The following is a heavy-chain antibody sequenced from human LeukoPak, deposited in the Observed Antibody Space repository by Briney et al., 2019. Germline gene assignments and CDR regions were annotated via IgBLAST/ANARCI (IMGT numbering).Heavy chain of an antibody. CDR3: ARDQSGGFDY. CDR2: ISYDGSNK. D-gene: IGHD3-16*01. V-gene: IGHV3-30-3*01. J-gene: IGHJ4*02. CDR1: GFTFTNYA. Sequence: GGSLRLSCAASGFTFTNYAMHWVRQAPGKGLEWVAVISYDGSNKFYADSVKGRFTISRDDSKDTLYLQMNSLRAEDTAVYYCARDQSGGFDYWGQGSLVTVSS.